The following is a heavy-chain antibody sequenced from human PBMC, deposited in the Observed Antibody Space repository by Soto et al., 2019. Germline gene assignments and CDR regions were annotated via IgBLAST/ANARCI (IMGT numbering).Heavy chain of an antibody. Sequence: GASVKVSCKASGYTFTSYYMHWVRQAPGQGLEWMGIINPSGGSTSYAQKFQGRVTMTRDTSTSTVYMELSSLRSEDTAVYYCARDLQGLAYYDILNGYHYYYGMDVWGQGTTVTVSS. V-gene: IGHV1-46*01. D-gene: IGHD3-9*01. CDR1: GYTFTSYY. CDR3: ARDLQGLAYYDILNGYHYYYGMDV. J-gene: IGHJ6*02. CDR2: INPSGGST.